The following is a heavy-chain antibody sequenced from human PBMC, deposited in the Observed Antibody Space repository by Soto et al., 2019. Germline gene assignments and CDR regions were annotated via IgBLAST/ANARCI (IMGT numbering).Heavy chain of an antibody. D-gene: IGHD2-15*01. J-gene: IGHJ3*01. Sequence: PGGSLRLSCAASGFSFSSYGMEWVRQAPGKGLEWSAYILPGGQNIFYAESGKGRFTISRDNAKNSVYLQMNSLRAEETGVYYCARRCSRWGQGTMVTVSS. CDR2: ILPGGQNI. V-gene: IGHV3-48*01. CDR1: GFSFSSYG. CDR3: ARRCSR.